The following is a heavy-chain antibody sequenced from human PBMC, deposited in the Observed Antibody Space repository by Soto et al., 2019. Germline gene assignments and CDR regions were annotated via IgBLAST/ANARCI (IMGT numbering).Heavy chain of an antibody. CDR3: AKDQDFWSGYYTYFDQ. D-gene: IGHD3-3*01. CDR1: GFTISSYA. J-gene: IGHJ4*02. V-gene: IGHV3-23*01. CDR2: ISGDGGST. Sequence: EVQLLESGGGLVQPGGSLRLSCAASGFTISSYAMNWVRQAPGKGLEWVSAISGDGGSTYYADSVRGRFTISRDNSKNTLYLQMNSLRAEDTAVYYCAKDQDFWSGYYTYFDQWGQGTLVTVSS.